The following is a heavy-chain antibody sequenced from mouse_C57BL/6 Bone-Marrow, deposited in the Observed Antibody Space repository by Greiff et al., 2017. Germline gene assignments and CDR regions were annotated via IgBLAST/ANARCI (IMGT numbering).Heavy chain of an antibody. D-gene: IGHD1-1*01. CDR1: GFNIKDDY. J-gene: IGHJ2*01. V-gene: IGHV14-4*01. Sequence: VQLQQSGAELVRPGASVKLSCTASGFNIKDDYMHWVKQRPEQGLEWIGWIDPEKGDTEYASKFRGKATITADTSSNTAYLQLSSLTSEDTAVYYCTSHYYGLDYWGQGTTLTVSS. CDR3: TSHYYGLDY. CDR2: IDPEKGDT.